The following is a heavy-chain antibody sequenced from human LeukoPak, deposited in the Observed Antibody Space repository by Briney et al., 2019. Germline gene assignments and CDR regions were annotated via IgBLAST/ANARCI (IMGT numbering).Heavy chain of an antibody. D-gene: IGHD6-13*01. CDR3: ASRENGYSSSWYYYYMDV. Sequence: AASVKVSCKASGYTFIRYGITWVRQAPGQGLEWMAWISPYNGNTKYAQKFQGRVTMTRDTSISTAYMELSRLRSDDTAVYYCASRENGYSSSWYYYYMDVWGKGTTVTVSS. CDR1: GYTFIRYG. J-gene: IGHJ6*03. CDR2: ISPYNGNT. V-gene: IGHV1-18*01.